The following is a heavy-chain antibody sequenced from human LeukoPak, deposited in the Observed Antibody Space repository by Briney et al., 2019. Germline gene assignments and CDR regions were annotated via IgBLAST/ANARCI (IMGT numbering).Heavy chain of an antibody. CDR1: GFTFSSYS. Sequence: EGSLRLSCAASGFTFSSYSMNWVRQAPGKGLEWVSSISSSSSYIYYADSVKGRFTISRDNAKNSLYLQMNSLRAEDTAVYYCAREAVTAVDYWGQGTLVTVSS. V-gene: IGHV3-21*01. CDR2: ISSSSSYI. D-gene: IGHD2-21*02. CDR3: AREAVTAVDY. J-gene: IGHJ4*02.